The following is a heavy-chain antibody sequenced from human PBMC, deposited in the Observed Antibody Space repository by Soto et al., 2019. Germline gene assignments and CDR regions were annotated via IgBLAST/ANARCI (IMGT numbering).Heavy chain of an antibody. V-gene: IGHV4-39*01. CDR3: ARHHVVVAALIGGFDP. CDR1: GGSISSSSYY. Sequence: ETLSLTCTVSGGSISSSSYYWGWIRQPPGKGLEWIGSIYYSGSTYYNPSLKSRVTISEDTSKNQFSLKLRSVTAADTAVYYCARHHVVVAALIGGFDPWGQGTLVTVSS. D-gene: IGHD2-15*01. CDR2: IYYSGST. J-gene: IGHJ5*02.